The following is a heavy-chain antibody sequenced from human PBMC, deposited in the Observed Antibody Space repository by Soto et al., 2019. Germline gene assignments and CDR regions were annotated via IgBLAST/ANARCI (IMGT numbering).Heavy chain of an antibody. CDR2: IYYSGST. J-gene: IGHJ5*02. CDR1: GGSISSSSYY. Sequence: SETLSLTCTVSGGSISSSSYYWGWIRQPPGKGLEWIGSIYYSGSTYYNPSLKSRVTISVDTSKNQFSLKLSSVTAADTAIYYCATRITVFGLLIPPFDPWGQGTQVTVSS. D-gene: IGHD3-3*01. CDR3: ATRITVFGLLIPPFDP. V-gene: IGHV4-39*01.